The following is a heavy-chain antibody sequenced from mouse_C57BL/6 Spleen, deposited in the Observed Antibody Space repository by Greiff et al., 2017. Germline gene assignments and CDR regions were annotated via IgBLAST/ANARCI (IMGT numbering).Heavy chain of an antibody. CDR1: GFNIKDYY. D-gene: IGHD2-5*01. J-gene: IGHJ4*01. CDR3: ARNNYSNYVDYAMDY. CDR2: IDPEDGEP. Sequence: VQLQQSGAELVKPGASVKLSCTASGFNIKDYYMHWVKQRTEQGLEWIGRIDPEDGEPKYAPKFQGKAPITADTSSNPAYLQLSSLTSDDTAVYYCARNNYSNYVDYAMDYWGQGTSVTVSS. V-gene: IGHV14-2*01.